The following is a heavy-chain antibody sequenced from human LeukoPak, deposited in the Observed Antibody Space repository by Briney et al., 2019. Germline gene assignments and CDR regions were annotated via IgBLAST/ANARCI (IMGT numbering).Heavy chain of an antibody. V-gene: IGHV4-59*08. J-gene: IGHJ4*02. Sequence: SESLSLTCTVSGGSISSYYWSWIRQPPGKGLEWIGYIYYSGSTNYNPSLKSRVTISVDTSKNQFSLKLSSVTAADTAVYYCARLHSSSLDYWGQGTLVTVSS. CDR3: ARLHSSSLDY. CDR2: IYYSGST. D-gene: IGHD6-6*01. CDR1: GGSISSYY.